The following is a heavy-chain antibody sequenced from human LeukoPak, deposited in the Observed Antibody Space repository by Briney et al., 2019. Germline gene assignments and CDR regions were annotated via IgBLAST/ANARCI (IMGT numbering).Heavy chain of an antibody. CDR2: ISWNSGSI. Sequence: GGSLRLSCTASGFTFDDYATHWVRHAPGKGLEWVSGISWNSGSIDYAGSVRGRFTISRDNANNSLFLHMSSLSAEDTALYYCAKGTGKYWTYFDNWGQGTLVTVSS. V-gene: IGHV3-9*01. D-gene: IGHD1-1*01. CDR1: GFTFDDYA. J-gene: IGHJ4*02. CDR3: AKGTGKYWTYFDN.